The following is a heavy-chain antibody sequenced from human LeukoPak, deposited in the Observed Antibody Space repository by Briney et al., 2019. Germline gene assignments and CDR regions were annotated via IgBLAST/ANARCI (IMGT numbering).Heavy chain of an antibody. CDR1: GSTFSSYS. Sequence: PGGSLRLSCAASGSTFSSYSMNWVRQAPGKGLEWVSSISSSSSYIYCADSVKGRFTISRDNAKNSLYLQMNSLRAEDTAVYYCARDRSSGWYCDYWGQGTLVTVSS. J-gene: IGHJ4*02. V-gene: IGHV3-21*01. CDR2: ISSSSSYI. CDR3: ARDRSSGWYCDY. D-gene: IGHD6-19*01.